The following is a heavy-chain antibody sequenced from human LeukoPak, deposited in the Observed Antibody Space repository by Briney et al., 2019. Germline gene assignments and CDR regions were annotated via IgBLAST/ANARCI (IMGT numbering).Heavy chain of an antibody. V-gene: IGHV3-21*01. CDR2: ISSSSSYI. D-gene: IGHD6-13*01. J-gene: IGHJ6*02. CDR1: GFTFSSYS. Sequence: GGSLRLSCAASGFTFSSYSMNWVRQAPGKGLEGVSSISSSSSYIYYADSVKGRFTISRDNAKNSLYLQMNSLRAEDTAVYYCARSGDSGGGSSWYGDYYYGMDVWGQGTTVTVSS. CDR3: ARSGDSGGGSSWYGDYYYGMDV.